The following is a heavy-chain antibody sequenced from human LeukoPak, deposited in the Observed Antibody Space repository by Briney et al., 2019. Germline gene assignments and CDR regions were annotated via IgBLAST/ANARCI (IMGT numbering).Heavy chain of an antibody. CDR1: GYTLTELS. V-gene: IGHV1-24*01. D-gene: IGHD4-11*01. CDR2: FDPEDGET. Sequence: GASVEVSCKVSGYTLTELSMHWVRQAPGKGLEWMGGFDPEDGETIYAQKFQGRVTMTEDTSTDTAYMELSCLRSEDTAVYYCATDVDYSKEYWGQGTLVTVSS. J-gene: IGHJ4*02. CDR3: ATDVDYSKEY.